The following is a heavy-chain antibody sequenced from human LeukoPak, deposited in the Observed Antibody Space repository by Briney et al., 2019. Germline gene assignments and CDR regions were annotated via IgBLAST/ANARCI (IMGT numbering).Heavy chain of an antibody. V-gene: IGHV4-34*01. CDR2: INHSGST. CDR3: ARGTGFGVVFNYYQYYMDV. D-gene: IGHD3-3*01. J-gene: IGHJ6*03. Sequence: PSETLSLTCAVYGGSFNNYYWSWIRQPPGTGLEWIGEINHSGSTKYNPSLKSRVTISVDTPKNQFSLKLTSVTAADTAVYYCARGTGFGVVFNYYQYYMDVWGKGTTVTVSS. CDR1: GGSFNNYY.